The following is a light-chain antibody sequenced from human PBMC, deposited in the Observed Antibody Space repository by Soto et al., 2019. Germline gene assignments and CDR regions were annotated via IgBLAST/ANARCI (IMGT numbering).Light chain of an antibody. V-gene: IGKV1-39*01. J-gene: IGKJ2*01. CDR2: GAS. Sequence: IQMTQSPSSLSASVGDSVTVTCRASQSINIYLNWYQQKPGKAPTLLIYGASSLQSGVPSRFAGGGARTDFILTISSLQPEDFATYYYQQSYSSPYTFGQGTKLEIK. CDR1: QSINIY. CDR3: QQSYSSPYT.